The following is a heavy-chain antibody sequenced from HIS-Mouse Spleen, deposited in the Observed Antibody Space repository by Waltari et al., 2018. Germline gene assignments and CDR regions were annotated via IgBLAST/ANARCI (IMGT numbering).Heavy chain of an antibody. CDR3: ARGRFHSWNDAFDI. V-gene: IGHV4-34*01. D-gene: IGHD1-1*01. CDR1: GGSFSGYY. J-gene: IGHJ3*02. Sequence: QVQLQQWGAGLLKPSETLSLTCAVYGGSFSGYYWSWIRQPPGKGLEWIGEINHSGSTNYNPDLKSRVTISVDTSKNQFSLKLSSVTAADTAVYYCARGRFHSWNDAFDIWGQGTMVTVSS. CDR2: INHSGST.